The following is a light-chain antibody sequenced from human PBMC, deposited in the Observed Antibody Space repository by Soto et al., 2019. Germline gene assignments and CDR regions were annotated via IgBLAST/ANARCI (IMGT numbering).Light chain of an antibody. CDR1: QSISSW. CDR3: QQYNSYTWT. CDR2: DAS. Sequence: IQMTQYPSILSSSIGDRVTITCRASQSISSWLAWYQQKPGKAPKLLIYDASSLESGVPSRFSGSGSGTEGTLTISSLKTDDCATYYCQQYNSYTWTFGQGTKVDI. V-gene: IGKV1-5*01. J-gene: IGKJ1*01.